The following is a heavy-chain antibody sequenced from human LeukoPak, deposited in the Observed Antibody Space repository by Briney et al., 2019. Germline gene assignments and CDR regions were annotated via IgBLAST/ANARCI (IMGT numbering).Heavy chain of an antibody. Sequence: SSETLSLTCTISGDSISSYYWSWIRQPAGKGLEWIGYIYHSGSTYYNPSLKSRVTISVDKSKNQFSLKLSSVTAADTAVYYCARSGLAAAGTSLYFDLWGRGTLVTVSS. D-gene: IGHD6-13*01. CDR3: ARSGLAAAGTSLYFDL. CDR1: GDSISSYY. J-gene: IGHJ2*01. V-gene: IGHV4-59*12. CDR2: IYHSGST.